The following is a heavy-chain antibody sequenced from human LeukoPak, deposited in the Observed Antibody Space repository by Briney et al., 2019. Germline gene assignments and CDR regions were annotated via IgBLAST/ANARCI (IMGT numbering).Heavy chain of an antibody. CDR3: ARGRPPLLYSGSYRPPFDC. D-gene: IGHD1-26*01. V-gene: IGHV1-46*01. J-gene: IGHJ4*02. CDR2: INPSGGST. Sequence: ASVKVSCKASGYTFTSYYMHWVRQAPGQGLEWMGIINPSGGSTSYAQKFQGRVTMTRDTSTSTVYMELSSLRSEDTAVYYCARGRPPLLYSGSYRPPFDCWGQGTLVTVSS. CDR1: GYTFTSYY.